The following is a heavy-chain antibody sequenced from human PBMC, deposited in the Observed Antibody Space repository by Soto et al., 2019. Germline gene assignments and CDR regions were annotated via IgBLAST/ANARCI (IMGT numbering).Heavy chain of an antibody. J-gene: IGHJ4*02. CDR2: IYWDDDK. Sequence: QITLKESGPTLVKPTQTLTLTCSFSGFSLNTGGLGVAWIRQPPGKALALLAVIYWDDDKSWSPSLRDRLTITRGACENHVVLTITNMAPVDTATYYFARRLASFGSAWTTPDYDDRGPGTLVTVSS. CDR1: GFSLNTGGLG. D-gene: IGHD6-19*01. V-gene: IGHV2-5*02. CDR3: ARRLASFGSAWTTPDYDD.